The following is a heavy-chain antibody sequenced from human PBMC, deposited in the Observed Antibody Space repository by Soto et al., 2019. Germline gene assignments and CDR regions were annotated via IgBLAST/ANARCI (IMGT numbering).Heavy chain of an antibody. CDR2: IYYSGST. CDR3: ARVVETMVRGVIIINWFDP. J-gene: IGHJ5*02. D-gene: IGHD3-10*01. Sequence: QVQLQESGPGLVKPSQTLSLTCTVSGGSISSGGYYWSWIRQHPGKGLEWIGYIYYSGSTYYNPSPKRRVTITGDTAKNPFPLKLSSFDGADTGVYYCARVVETMVRGVIIINWFDPWGQGTLVTVSS. V-gene: IGHV4-31*03. CDR1: GGSISSGGYY.